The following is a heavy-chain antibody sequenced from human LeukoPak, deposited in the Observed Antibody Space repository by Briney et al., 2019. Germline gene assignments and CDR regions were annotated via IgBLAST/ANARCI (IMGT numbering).Heavy chain of an antibody. J-gene: IGHJ4*02. CDR3: ARTYYYDSSDYSALGY. V-gene: IGHV3-7*01. CDR1: GFTFSSYW. CDR2: IKQDGSEK. Sequence: GGSLRVSCAASGFTFSSYWMNWVRQAPGKGLEWVANIKQDGSEKYYVDSVKGRFTISRDNAKNSLYLQMNSLRAEDTAVYYCARTYYYDSSDYSALGYWGQGTLDTVSS. D-gene: IGHD3-22*01.